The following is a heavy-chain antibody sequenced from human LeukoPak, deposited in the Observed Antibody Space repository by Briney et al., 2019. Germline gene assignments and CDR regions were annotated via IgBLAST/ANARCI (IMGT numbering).Heavy chain of an antibody. CDR1: GFTFSSYS. D-gene: IGHD2-2*01. Sequence: GGSLRLSCAASGFTFSSYSMNWVRQAPGKWLEWVSPISSSSSYIYYADSVKGRFTISRDNAKNSLYLQMNSLRAEDTAVYYCARDLSCSSTSCYFHFDYWGQGTLVTVSS. V-gene: IGHV3-21*01. CDR3: ARDLSCSSTSCYFHFDY. J-gene: IGHJ4*02. CDR2: ISSSSSYI.